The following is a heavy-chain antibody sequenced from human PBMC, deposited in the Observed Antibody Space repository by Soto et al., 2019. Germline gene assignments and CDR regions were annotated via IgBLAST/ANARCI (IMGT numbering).Heavy chain of an antibody. D-gene: IGHD5-12*01. Sequence: GASVKVSCKASGYTFTNHYIHWVRQAPGQGLEWMGIINPSSGSTNYAQKFQGRVTVTSDTSTSTVQLELSSLKSEDTAVYYCARDLGDGYKIFSGVEIFDYWGQGTLVTVSS. V-gene: IGHV1-46*01. J-gene: IGHJ4*02. CDR2: INPSSGST. CDR3: ARDLGDGYKIFSGVEIFDY. CDR1: GYTFTNHY.